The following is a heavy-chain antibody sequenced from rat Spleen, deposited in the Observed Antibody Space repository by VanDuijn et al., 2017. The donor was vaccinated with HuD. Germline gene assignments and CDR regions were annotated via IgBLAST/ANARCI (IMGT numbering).Heavy chain of an antibody. CDR3: ARDSTYASLDY. J-gene: IGHJ2*01. CDR1: GFTFSNYG. CDR2: IYYDSSKI. Sequence: EVKLVESGGGLVQPGNSLTLSCVASGFTFSNYGMHWIRQAPKKGLEWIAMIYYDSSKIYFADTVKGRFTISRDNAKSTLYLQMDSLRSEDTATYYCARDSTYASLDYWGQGVTVTVSS. V-gene: IGHV5-54*01. D-gene: IGHD1-2*01.